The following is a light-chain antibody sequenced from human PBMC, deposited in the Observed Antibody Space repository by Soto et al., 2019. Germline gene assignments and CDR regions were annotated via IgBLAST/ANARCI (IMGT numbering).Light chain of an antibody. J-gene: IGKJ2*01. CDR3: QQYNSYPYT. V-gene: IGKV1-5*01. Sequence: DIQMTQSPSTLSASVGDRVTITCRASQSISSWLDWYQQKPGKAPKLLIYDSSSLESGVPSRYSDSGSGTEFTLTISSMQPDDFATYCRQQYNSYPYTFGQGTKLEIK. CDR2: DSS. CDR1: QSISSW.